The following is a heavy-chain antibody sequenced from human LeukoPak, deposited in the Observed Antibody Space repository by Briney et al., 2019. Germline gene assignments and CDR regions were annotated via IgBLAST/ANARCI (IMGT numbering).Heavy chain of an antibody. CDR1: GFDFSGYG. D-gene: IGHD4-11*01. J-gene: IGHJ5*02. CDR2: TSSGGTAK. CDR3: AKAGSNYHNWLAP. V-gene: IGHV3-30*18. Sequence: PGGSLRLSCTASGFDFSGYGMHWVRQAPGKGLELVAITSSGGTAKFYTDSVEGRFTVSRDNSQNMMYLQMSTLRAEDTAVYYCAKAGSNYHNWLAPWGQGTLVTVSS.